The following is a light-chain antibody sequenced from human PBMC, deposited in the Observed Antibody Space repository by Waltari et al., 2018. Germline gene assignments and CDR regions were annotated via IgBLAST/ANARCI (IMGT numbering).Light chain of an antibody. CDR2: HTS. CDR3: QQRHNWPLT. V-gene: IGKV3-11*01. J-gene: IGKJ4*01. CDR1: QSVRVY. Sequence: EIVLTQSPATLSLSPGERATLSCGASQSVRVYLAWYQRKPGQATRLLIYHTSSRASGTPDRFSGSGSGTDFSLSISSLEPEDFAVYYCQQRHNWPLTFGGGTKVEIK.